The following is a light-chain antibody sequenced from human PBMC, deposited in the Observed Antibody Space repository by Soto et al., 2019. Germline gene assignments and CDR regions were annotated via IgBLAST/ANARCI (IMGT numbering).Light chain of an antibody. CDR2: EVS. V-gene: IGLV2-23*02. CDR1: SSDVGSYNL. Sequence: LTQPASVSGSPGQSITISCTGTSSDVGSYNLVSWYQQHPGKAPKLMIYEVSKRPSGVPNRFSGSKSGNTASLTISGLQAEDEADYYCCSYAGSSTYVFGTGTKVTVL. J-gene: IGLJ1*01. CDR3: CSYAGSSTYV.